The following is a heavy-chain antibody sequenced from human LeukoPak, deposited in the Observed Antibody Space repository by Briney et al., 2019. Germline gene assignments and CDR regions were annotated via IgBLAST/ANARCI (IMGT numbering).Heavy chain of an antibody. CDR3: ARGGSSWEVFDY. CDR2: IYYSGST. Sequence: SETLSLTCTVSGGSISSSSYYWGWIRQPPGKGLEWIGSIYYSGSTYYDPSLKSRVTISVDTSKNQFSLKLSSVTAADTAVYYCARGGSSWEVFDYWGQGTLVTVSS. J-gene: IGHJ4*02. D-gene: IGHD6-13*01. CDR1: GGSISSSSYY. V-gene: IGHV4-39*01.